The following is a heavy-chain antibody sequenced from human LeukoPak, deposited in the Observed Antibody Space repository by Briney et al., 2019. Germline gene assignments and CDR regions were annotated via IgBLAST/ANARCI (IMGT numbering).Heavy chain of an antibody. CDR1: GFTFSSYW. Sequence: PGGSLRLSCSASGFTFSSYWMHWVRQAPGKGLVWVSGTSTDGSTTTYADSVKGRFTISRDNAKNSLYLQMNSLRAEDTAVYYCARSPHSNGDRGDYWGQGTLVTVSS. CDR3: ARSPHSNGDRGDY. D-gene: IGHD4-17*01. J-gene: IGHJ4*02. CDR2: TSTDGSTT. V-gene: IGHV3-74*01.